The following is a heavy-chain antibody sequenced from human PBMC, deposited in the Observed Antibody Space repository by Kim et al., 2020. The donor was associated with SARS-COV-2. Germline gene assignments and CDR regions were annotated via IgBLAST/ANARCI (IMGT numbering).Heavy chain of an antibody. V-gene: IGHV4-31*03. D-gene: IGHD3-10*01. J-gene: IGHJ3*02. Sequence: LSLTCTVSGGSISSGGYYWSWIRQHPGKGLEWIGYIYYSGSTYYNPSLKSRVTISVDTSKNQFSLKLSSVTAADTAVYYCASGMVRGVAFDIWGQGTMVTVSS. CDR1: GGSISSGGYY. CDR3: ASGMVRGVAFDI. CDR2: IYYSGST.